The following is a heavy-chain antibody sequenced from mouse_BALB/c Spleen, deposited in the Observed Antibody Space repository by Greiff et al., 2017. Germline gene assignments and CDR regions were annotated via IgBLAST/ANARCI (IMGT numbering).Heavy chain of an antibody. CDR1: GYTFTSYW. V-gene: IGHV1-69*02. J-gene: IGHJ3*01. CDR3: ASYYGNYSWFAY. Sequence: VQLQQSGAELVKPGAPVKLSCKASGYTFTSYWMNWVKQRPGRGLEWIGRIDPSDSETHYNQKFKDKATLTVDKSSSTAYIQLSSLTSEDSAVYYCASYYGNYSWFAYWGQGTLVTVSA. D-gene: IGHD2-1*01. CDR2: IDPSDSET.